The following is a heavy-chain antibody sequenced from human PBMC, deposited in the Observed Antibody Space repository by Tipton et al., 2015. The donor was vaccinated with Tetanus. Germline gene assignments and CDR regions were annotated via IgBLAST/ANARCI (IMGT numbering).Heavy chain of an antibody. Sequence: SLRLSCAASRFTFSDYYMSWIRQAPGKGLEWISYISPGGTTIDNVASVKGRFTISKDNAKNLVFLQMNALRAEDTAVYYCARETSLTTSYWGQGTLVTVSS. D-gene: IGHD4-17*01. CDR1: RFTFSDYY. CDR3: ARETSLTTSY. CDR2: ISPGGTTI. J-gene: IGHJ1*01. V-gene: IGHV3-11*01.